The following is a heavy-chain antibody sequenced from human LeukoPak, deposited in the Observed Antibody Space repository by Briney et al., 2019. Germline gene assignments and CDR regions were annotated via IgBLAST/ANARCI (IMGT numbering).Heavy chain of an antibody. J-gene: IGHJ3*02. CDR1: GFTFSSYE. D-gene: IGHD1-14*01. V-gene: IGHV3-48*03. CDR2: ISSSGSTI. CDR3: ARYLYDNRDFDI. Sequence: GGSLRLSCAASGFTFSSYEMNWVRQAPGKGLEWVSYISSSGSTIYYADSVKGRFTISRDNAKNSLYLQMNSLRAEDTAVYYCARYLYDNRDFDIWGQGTMVTVS.